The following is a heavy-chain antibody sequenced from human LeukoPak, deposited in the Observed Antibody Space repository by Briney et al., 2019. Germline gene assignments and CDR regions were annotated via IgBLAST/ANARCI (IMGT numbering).Heavy chain of an antibody. D-gene: IGHD5-18*01. CDR1: GFTVSSNY. V-gene: IGHV3-53*01. Sequence: GGSLRLSCAASGFTVSSNYMSWVRQAPGKGLEWVSVIYSGGSTYYADSVKGRFTISRDNSKNTLYLQMNSLRDEDTAVYYCARSGYSYGFSNWFDPWGQGTLVTVSS. CDR2: IYSGGST. CDR3: ARSGYSYGFSNWFDP. J-gene: IGHJ5*02.